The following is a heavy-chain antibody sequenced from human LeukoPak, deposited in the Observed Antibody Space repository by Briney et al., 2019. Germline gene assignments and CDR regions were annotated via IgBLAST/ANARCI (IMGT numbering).Heavy chain of an antibody. CDR3: TRLIGYRSGGSCYCDY. CDR2: IDPGNSDT. D-gene: IGHD2-15*01. CDR1: GYSFTTYW. Sequence: GESLKISCKVSGYSFTTYWIGWVRQMPGRGLEWMGIIDPGNSDTSYSPSFQGQVTISADRSISTAYLQWSSLKASDTAMYYCTRLIGYRSGGSCYCDYWGQGTLVTVSS. J-gene: IGHJ4*02. V-gene: IGHV5-51*01.